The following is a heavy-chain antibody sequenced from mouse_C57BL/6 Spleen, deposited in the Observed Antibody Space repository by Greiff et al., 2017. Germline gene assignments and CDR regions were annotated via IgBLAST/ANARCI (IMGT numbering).Heavy chain of an antibody. D-gene: IGHD1-1*01. J-gene: IGHJ1*03. CDR3: ARKGDNYCSIYWYVDV. Sequence: EVHLVESGGGLVKPGGSLKLSCAASGFTFSDYGLHWVRQAPEKGLEWVAYLSRGSSTIYYADTVKGRFTISRDNAKNTLFLQMTSLRSEDTAMYYSARKGDNYCSIYWYVDVGGTGTTVTVSS. CDR2: LSRGSSTI. CDR1: GFTFSDYG. V-gene: IGHV5-17*01.